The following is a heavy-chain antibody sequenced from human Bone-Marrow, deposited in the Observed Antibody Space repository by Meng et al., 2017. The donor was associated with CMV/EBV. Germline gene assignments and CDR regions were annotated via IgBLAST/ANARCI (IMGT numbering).Heavy chain of an antibody. J-gene: IGHJ4*02. Sequence: ASVKVSCKASGYTFTSYAMHWVRQAPGQRLEWMGWSNAGNGNTKYSQEFQGRVTITRDTSASTAYMELSSLRSEDMAVYYCAREGSLGDVVVPAAILFDYWGQGTLVTVSS. CDR1: GYTFTSYA. D-gene: IGHD2-2*02. CDR3: AREGSLGDVVVPAAILFDY. CDR2: SNAGNGNT. V-gene: IGHV1-3*02.